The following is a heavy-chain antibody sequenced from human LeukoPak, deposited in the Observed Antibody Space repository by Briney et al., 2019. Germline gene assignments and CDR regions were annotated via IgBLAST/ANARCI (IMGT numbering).Heavy chain of an antibody. CDR3: AREEGYYDASFDY. CDR2: IIPILGLA. Sequence: SVKVSCKASGGTFSSYTISWVRQAPGQGLEWMGRIIPILGLANYAQKFQGRVTITADKSTSTAYMELSSLRSEDTAVYYCAREEGYYDASFDYWGQGTLVTVSS. J-gene: IGHJ4*02. D-gene: IGHD3-22*01. CDR1: GGTFSSYT. V-gene: IGHV1-69*04.